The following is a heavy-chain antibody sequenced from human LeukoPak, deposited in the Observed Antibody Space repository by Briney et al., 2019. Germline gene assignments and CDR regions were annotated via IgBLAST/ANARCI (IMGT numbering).Heavy chain of an antibody. D-gene: IGHD5-12*01. CDR1: GVPFSNYY. V-gene: IGHV4-34*01. Sequence: SETLSLTCAVSGVPFSNYYWSWVRQSPRQGLEWIGEINHSGYTNYNPSLKSRVTMSIDTSKNQFSLRLASVTAADTGVYYCTRAVAGHPDWGQGTLVTVSS. J-gene: IGHJ4*02. CDR3: TRAVAGHPD. CDR2: INHSGYT.